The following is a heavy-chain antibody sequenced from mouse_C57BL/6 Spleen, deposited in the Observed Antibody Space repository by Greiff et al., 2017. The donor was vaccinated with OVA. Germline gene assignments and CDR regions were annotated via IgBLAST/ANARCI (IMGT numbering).Heavy chain of an antibody. J-gene: IGHJ2*01. Sequence: EVKLVESGGGLVKPGGSLKLSCAASGFTFSSYAMSWVRQTPEKRLEWVATISDGGSYTYYPDNVKGRFTISRDNAKNNLYLQMSHLKSEDTAMYYCARLREYYFDYWGQGTTLTVSS. CDR1: GFTFSSYA. CDR3: ARLREYYFDY. CDR2: ISDGGSYT. V-gene: IGHV5-4*03.